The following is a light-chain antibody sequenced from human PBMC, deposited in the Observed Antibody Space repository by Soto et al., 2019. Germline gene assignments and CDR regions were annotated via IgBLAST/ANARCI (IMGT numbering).Light chain of an antibody. Sequence: IQMTQSPSTLPACVGDRVTITCRASQTISSWLAWYQQKPGKAPDLLIYDASRLAGGVPSRFSGSESGTEFTLTIGSLQPDDFATYYCQHYNSYSEAFGQGTKV. CDR1: QTISSW. J-gene: IGKJ1*01. CDR3: QHYNSYSEA. V-gene: IGKV1-5*01. CDR2: DAS.